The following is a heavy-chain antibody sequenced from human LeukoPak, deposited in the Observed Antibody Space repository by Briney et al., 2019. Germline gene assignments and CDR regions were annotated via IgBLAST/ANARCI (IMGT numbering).Heavy chain of an antibody. CDR2: INHSGST. CDR3: ARGPGSGWFDP. CDR1: GGSFSGYY. D-gene: IGHD6-19*01. V-gene: IGHV4-34*01. Sequence: PSETLSLTFAGNGGSFSGYYWSGIRQPPGKGLEWIGEINHSGSTNYNPSLNSRVTISVDTSKNQFSLKLSSVTAADTAVYYCARGPGSGWFDPWGQGTLVTVSS. J-gene: IGHJ5*02.